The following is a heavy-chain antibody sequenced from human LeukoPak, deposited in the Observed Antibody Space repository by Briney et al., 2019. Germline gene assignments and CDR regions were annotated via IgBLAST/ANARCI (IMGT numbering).Heavy chain of an antibody. CDR1: GGSFSGYY. CDR3: ARQGTAGRYMYNWFDP. Sequence: SETLSLTCAVYGGSFSGYYWSWIRQHPGKGLEWIGEINHSGSSNCNPSLKSRLTISVDTSKSQFSLILSSVTAADTAVYYCARQGTAGRYMYNWFDPWGQGTLVTVSS. CDR2: INHSGSS. J-gene: IGHJ5*02. D-gene: IGHD6-13*01. V-gene: IGHV4-34*01.